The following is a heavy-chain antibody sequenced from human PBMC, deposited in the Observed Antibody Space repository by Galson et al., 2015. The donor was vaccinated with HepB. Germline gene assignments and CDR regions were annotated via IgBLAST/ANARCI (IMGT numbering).Heavy chain of an antibody. Sequence: SVKVSCKASGYTFTSYGISWVRQAPGQGLEWMGWISAYNGNTNYAQKLQGRVTMTTDTSTSTAYMKLRSLRSDDTAVYYCARGPKYQLPQGYWFDPWGQGTLVTVSS. D-gene: IGHD2-2*01. CDR2: ISAYNGNT. J-gene: IGHJ5*02. CDR3: ARGPKYQLPQGYWFDP. CDR1: GYTFTSYG. V-gene: IGHV1-18*04.